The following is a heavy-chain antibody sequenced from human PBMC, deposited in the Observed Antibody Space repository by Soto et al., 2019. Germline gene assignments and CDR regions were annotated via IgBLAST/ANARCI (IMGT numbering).Heavy chain of an antibody. V-gene: IGHV3-30*18. CDR3: VKGSVVARQELDY. CDR1: GFTFSNFG. J-gene: IGHJ4*02. Sequence: QVQLVESGGGVVQPGRSLRLSCAASGFTFSNFGMHWVRQAPGKGLEWVAAISADGSDKYFSGSVKGRFTISRDNSKNTLFLQMTSLRVEDTAVYYCVKGSVVARQELDYWGQGTLVTVSS. CDR2: ISADGSDK. D-gene: IGHD3-3*01.